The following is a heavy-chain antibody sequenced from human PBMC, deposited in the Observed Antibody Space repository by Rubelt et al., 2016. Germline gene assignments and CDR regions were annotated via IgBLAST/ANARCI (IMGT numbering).Heavy chain of an antibody. J-gene: IGHJ5*02. D-gene: IGHD2-15*01. CDR2: ISSSNSTI. CDR3: ARALVVVVAATLWFDP. V-gene: IGHV3-48*04. Sequence: MNWVRQAPGKGLEWVSYISSSNSTIYYADSVKGRFTISRDNAKNSLYLQMNSLRAEDTAVYYCARALVVVVAATLWFDPWGQGTLVTVSS.